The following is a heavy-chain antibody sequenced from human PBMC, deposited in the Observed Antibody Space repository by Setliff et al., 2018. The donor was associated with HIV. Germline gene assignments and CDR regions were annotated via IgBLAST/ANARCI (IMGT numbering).Heavy chain of an antibody. CDR2: IFYSGST. CDR3: ARGLGYYDSRRSYHFDY. Sequence: SETLSLTCTVSGGSISSDSYYWGWVRQPPGKGLEWIGSIFYSGSTDYNPSLKSPVTISVDTSKNQFSLKMRSVTAADTAVYYCARGLGYYDSRRSYHFDYWGQGTLVTVSS. D-gene: IGHD3-22*01. V-gene: IGHV4-39*07. CDR1: GGSISSDSYY. J-gene: IGHJ4*02.